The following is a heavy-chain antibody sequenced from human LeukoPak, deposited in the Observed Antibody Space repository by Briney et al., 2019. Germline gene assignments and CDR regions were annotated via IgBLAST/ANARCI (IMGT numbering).Heavy chain of an antibody. CDR3: ARDLYGSGYCSSTSYQRWDYYYYMDV. V-gene: IGHV4-61*02. J-gene: IGHJ6*03. D-gene: IGHD2-2*03. CDR1: GGSISSSSYY. CDR2: IYTSGST. Sequence: SETLSLTCTVSGGSISSSSYYWSWIRQPAGKGLEWIGRIYTSGSTNYNPSLKSRVTISVDTSKNQFSLKLSSVTAADTAVYYCARDLYGSGYCSSTSYQRWDYYYYMDVWGKGTTVTVSS.